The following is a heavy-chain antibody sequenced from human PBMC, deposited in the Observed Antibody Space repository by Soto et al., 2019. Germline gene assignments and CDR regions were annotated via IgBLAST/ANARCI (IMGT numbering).Heavy chain of an antibody. CDR1: GFTFSSYW. J-gene: IGHJ4*02. CDR2: INSDGSST. V-gene: IGHV3-74*01. D-gene: IGHD6-13*01. CDR3: AREGELGIAAAGTSLDY. Sequence: EVQLVESGGGLVQPGGSLRLSCAASGFTFSSYWMHWVRQAPGKGLVWVSRINSDGSSTSYADSVKGRFTISRDNAKNTLYLQMNSLRAEDTAVYYCAREGELGIAAAGTSLDYWGQGTLVTVSS.